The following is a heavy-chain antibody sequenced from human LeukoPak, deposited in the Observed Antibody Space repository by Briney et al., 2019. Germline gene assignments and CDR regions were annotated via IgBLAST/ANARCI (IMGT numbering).Heavy chain of an antibody. J-gene: IGHJ4*02. D-gene: IGHD4/OR15-4a*01. Sequence: AGGSLRLSCAVSGFTFSSYGMHWVRLAPGKGLEWVAFIPFDGNNKYYTDSLKGRFTISRDNSKNTLYLQMNSLRADDTAIYYCAKGSPRTMESWGQGTLVTVSS. V-gene: IGHV3-30*02. CDR1: GFTFSSYG. CDR2: IPFDGNNK. CDR3: AKGSPRTMES.